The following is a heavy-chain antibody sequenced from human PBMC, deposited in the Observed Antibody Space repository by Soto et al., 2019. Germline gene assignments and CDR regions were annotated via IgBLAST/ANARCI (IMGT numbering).Heavy chain of an antibody. D-gene: IGHD3-3*01. J-gene: IGHJ5*02. CDR2: INHSGST. CDR1: GGSFSGYY. V-gene: IGHV4-34*01. Sequence: QVQLQQWGAGLLKPSETLSLTCAVYGGSFSGYYWSWIRQPPGKGLEWIGEINHSGSTNYNPALKSRVTISVDTSKTQFALKLSSVTAADTAVYYCARGGHVLRFLEWLWMTYSWFDPWGQGTLVAVSS. CDR3: ARGGHVLRFLEWLWMTYSWFDP.